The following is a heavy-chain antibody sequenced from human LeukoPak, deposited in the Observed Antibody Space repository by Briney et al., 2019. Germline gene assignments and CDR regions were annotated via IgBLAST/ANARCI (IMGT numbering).Heavy chain of an antibody. CDR3: ARRQRYSSRALDY. J-gene: IGHJ4*02. CDR1: GGSISSYY. CDR2: IYTSGST. V-gene: IGHV4-4*09. Sequence: PSETLSLTCTVSGGSISSYYWSWIRQPPGKGLEWIGYIYTSGSTNYNPSLKSRVTISVDTSKNQFSLKLSSVTAADTAVYYCARRQRYSSRALDYWGQGTLVTVSS. D-gene: IGHD6-13*01.